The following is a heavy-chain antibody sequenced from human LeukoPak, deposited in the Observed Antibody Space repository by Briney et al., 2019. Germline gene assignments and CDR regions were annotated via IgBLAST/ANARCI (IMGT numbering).Heavy chain of an antibody. CDR2: IHYSGST. D-gene: IGHD3-22*01. J-gene: IGHJ3*02. V-gene: IGHV4-59*01. CDR1: GGSISSYY. CDR3: AREVAPYDSSGYYLRKGAFDI. Sequence: PSETLSLTCTVSGGSISSYYWSWIRQPPGKGLEWIGYIHYSGSTNYNPSLKSRVTISVDTSKNQFSLKLSSVTAADTAVYYCAREVAPYDSSGYYLRKGAFDIWGQGTMVTVSS.